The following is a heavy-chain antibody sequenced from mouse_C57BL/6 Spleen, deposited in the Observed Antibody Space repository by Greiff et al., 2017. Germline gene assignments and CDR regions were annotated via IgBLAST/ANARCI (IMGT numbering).Heavy chain of an antibody. D-gene: IGHD1-1*01. J-gene: IGHJ1*03. Sequence: VQLQQSGPELVKPGASVKISCKASGYSFTGYYMNWVKQSPEKSLEWIGEINPSTGGTTYNQKFKAKATLTVDKSSSTAYMQLKSLTSEVSAVYYCARAHLYYGSSYWYFEVWGTGTTVTVSS. CDR3: ARAHLYYGSSYWYFEV. CDR1: GYSFTGYY. V-gene: IGHV1-42*01. CDR2: INPSTGGT.